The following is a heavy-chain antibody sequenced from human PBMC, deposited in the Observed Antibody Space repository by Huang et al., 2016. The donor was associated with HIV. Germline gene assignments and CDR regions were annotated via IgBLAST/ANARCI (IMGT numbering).Heavy chain of an antibody. V-gene: IGHV4-30-4*08. Sequence: QVQLQESGPGLVKPSQTLSLTCTVSGDSIGSGGHYWSWIRHPPGKGLEWIGFIYYSGSTYHNPSLKSRVTISVDTSKNQFSLKLSSVTAADTAVYFCSRALYYHGSGSYSDYWGRGTLVTVSS. CDR2: IYYSGST. CDR3: SRALYYHGSGSYSDY. J-gene: IGHJ4*02. D-gene: IGHD3-10*01. CDR1: GDSIGSGGHY.